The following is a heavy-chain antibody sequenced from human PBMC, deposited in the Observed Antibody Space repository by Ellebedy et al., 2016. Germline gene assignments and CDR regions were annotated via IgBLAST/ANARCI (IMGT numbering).Heavy chain of an antibody. D-gene: IGHD3-10*01. CDR3: AKGGTGYYYYYMDV. Sequence: ASVKVSCXASGYTFTGYYMHWVRQAPGQGLEWMGWINPNSGGTNYAQKFQGRVTMTRDTSISTAYMELSRLRSDDTAVYYCAKGGTGYYYYYMDVWGKGTTVTVSS. J-gene: IGHJ6*03. V-gene: IGHV1-2*02. CDR1: GYTFTGYY. CDR2: INPNSGGT.